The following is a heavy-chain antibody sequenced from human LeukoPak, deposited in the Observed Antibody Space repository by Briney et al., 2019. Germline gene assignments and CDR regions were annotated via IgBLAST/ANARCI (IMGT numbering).Heavy chain of an antibody. D-gene: IGHD5-24*01. CDR2: IDWDDDK. J-gene: IGHJ4*02. Sequence: SGPALVKPTQTLTLTCTFSGFSPSTSGMCVSWIRQPPGKALEWLALIDWDDDKYYSTSLKTRLTISKDTSKNQVVLTMTNMDPVDTATYYCARKGRDGYNSVYDYWGQGTLVTVSS. CDR3: ARKGRDGYNSVYDY. V-gene: IGHV2-70*01. CDR1: GFSPSTSGMC.